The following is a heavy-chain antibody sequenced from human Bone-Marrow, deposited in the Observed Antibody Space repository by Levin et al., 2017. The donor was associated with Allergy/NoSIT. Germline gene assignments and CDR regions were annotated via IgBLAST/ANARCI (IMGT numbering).Heavy chain of an antibody. Sequence: SETLSLTCTVSGASISSYYWNWIRQPPGKGLEWLGYMYYSGGTNYNPSLKSRVTISLDTSKKQFSLKLNSVTTADTAVYYCARASSGWYSPFDYWGRGTLVTVSS. CDR1: GASISSYY. CDR3: ARASSGWYSPFDY. CDR2: MYYSGGT. V-gene: IGHV4-59*01. D-gene: IGHD6-19*01. J-gene: IGHJ4*02.